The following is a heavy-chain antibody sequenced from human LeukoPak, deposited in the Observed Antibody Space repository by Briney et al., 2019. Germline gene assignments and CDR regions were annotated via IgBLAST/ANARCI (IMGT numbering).Heavy chain of an antibody. CDR2: INHSGST. J-gene: IGHJ5*02. D-gene: IGHD3-22*01. Sequence: PSETLSLTCAVYGGSFSGYYWNWIRQPPGKGLEWIGEINHSGSTNYNPSLKSRVTISVDTSKNQFSLKLSSVTAADTAVYYCARGTDYYDSSGYSNWFDPWGQGTLVTVSS. V-gene: IGHV4-34*01. CDR1: GGSFSGYY. CDR3: ARGTDYYDSSGYSNWFDP.